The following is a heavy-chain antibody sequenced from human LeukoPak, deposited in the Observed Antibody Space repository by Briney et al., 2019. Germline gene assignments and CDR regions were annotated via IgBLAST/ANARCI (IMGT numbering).Heavy chain of an antibody. J-gene: IGHJ4*02. D-gene: IGHD3-10*01. CDR2: VYHSGST. V-gene: IGHV4-38-2*02. Sequence: SETLSLTCIVSGHSMSSGFHWAWIRQPPGKGLEWIGGVYHSGSTYYNPSLKSRVTMSVDTSKNQFSLKLTSVTAADTAVYYCAREVTSGRLINYFDIWGQGTLVTVSS. CDR3: AREVTSGRLINYFDI. CDR1: GHSMSSGFH.